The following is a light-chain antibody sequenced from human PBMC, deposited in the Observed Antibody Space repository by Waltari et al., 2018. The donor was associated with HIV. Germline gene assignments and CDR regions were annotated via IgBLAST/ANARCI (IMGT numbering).Light chain of an antibody. CDR1: GGNIASYY. V-gene: IGLV6-57*04. J-gene: IGLJ2*01. CDR2: EDT. CDR3: QSYYLNIVV. Sequence: NFILTQPHSVSESPGKTVTTSCTRSGGNIASYYVQWYQQRPDSAPTTVIYEDTKRPSGVPDRFSGSIDSSSNSASLTISGLQTDDEADYYCQSYYLNIVVFGGGTKLTVL.